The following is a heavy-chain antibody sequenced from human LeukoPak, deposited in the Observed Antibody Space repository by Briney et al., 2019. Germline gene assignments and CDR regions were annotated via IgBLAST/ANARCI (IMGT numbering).Heavy chain of an antibody. CDR3: AKTSGFWSGGGGA. CDR1: GYTFTGFY. V-gene: IGHV1-2*02. CDR2: IKPNSGGT. J-gene: IGHJ5*02. Sequence: ASVKVSCKASGYTFTGFYIHWVRQAPGQGLEWMGWIKPNSGGTNFAQKFQGRVTMTRDTSVNTAYMDLNRLTSDDTAVYFCAKTSGFWSGGGGAWGQGTQVTVSS. D-gene: IGHD3-3*01.